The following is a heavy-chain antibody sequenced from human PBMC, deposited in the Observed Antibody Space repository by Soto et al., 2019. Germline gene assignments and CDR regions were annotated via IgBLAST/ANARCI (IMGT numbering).Heavy chain of an antibody. CDR3: ARGRYCSGGSCYSPYYYYYYMDV. CDR1: GFTFSSYH. D-gene: IGHD2-15*01. V-gene: IGHV3-13*01. CDR2: IGTAGDT. J-gene: IGHJ6*03. Sequence: GGSLRLSCASPGFTFSSYHMHLGRQATGKRLEWGSAIGTAGDTYYPGSVKGRFTISRENAKNSLYLQMNSLRAGDTAVYYCARGRYCSGGSCYSPYYYYYYMDVWGKGTTVTVSS.